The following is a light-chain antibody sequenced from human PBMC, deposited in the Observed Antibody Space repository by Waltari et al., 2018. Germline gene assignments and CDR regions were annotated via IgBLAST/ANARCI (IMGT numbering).Light chain of an antibody. CDR2: GAS. CDR3: QQYNSWPPYT. J-gene: IGKJ2*01. Sequence: VMTQSPGTLTVSLGDTVTLSCRVSESVSTNLDWYQQKPGQAPRVLIYGASTRAAGTPARFSGSGSRTEFSLTISSLQPEDSAVYYCQQYNSWPPYTFGQGTKLDI. V-gene: IGKV3D-15*01. CDR1: ESVSTN.